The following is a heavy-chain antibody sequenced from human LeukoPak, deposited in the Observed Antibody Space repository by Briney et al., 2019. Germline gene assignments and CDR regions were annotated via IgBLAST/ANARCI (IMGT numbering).Heavy chain of an antibody. J-gene: IGHJ5*02. CDR3: ARRRDSSGYHNWFDP. CDR1: GGTFSSYA. Sequence: ASVKVSCKASGGTFSSYAISWVRQAPGQGLEWMGGIIPIFGTANYAQKFQGRATITADESTSTAYMELSSLRSEDTAVYYCARRRDSSGYHNWFDPWGQGTLVTVSS. V-gene: IGHV1-69*13. D-gene: IGHD3-22*01. CDR2: IIPIFGTA.